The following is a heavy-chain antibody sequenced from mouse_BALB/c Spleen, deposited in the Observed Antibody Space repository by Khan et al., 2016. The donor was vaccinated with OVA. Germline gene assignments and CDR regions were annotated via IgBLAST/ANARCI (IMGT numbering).Heavy chain of an antibody. J-gene: IGHJ2*01. Sequence: EVELVESGGGLVKPGDSLKVSCAASGFTFSKYAMSWVRQTPEKRLEWVATISSGGGSYIYYPDSVKGRFTLFRDNAKNTLYLQMSSLRSEDTAIYYCSRVFFGYFDYWGQGTTLTVSS. CDR1: GFTFSKYA. V-gene: IGHV5-9-3*01. CDR2: ISSGGGSYI. CDR3: SRVFFGYFDY.